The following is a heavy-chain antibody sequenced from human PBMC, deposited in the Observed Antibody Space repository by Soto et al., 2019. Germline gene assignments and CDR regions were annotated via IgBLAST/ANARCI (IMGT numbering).Heavy chain of an antibody. D-gene: IGHD3-9*01. CDR3: AKLPQYDILTGYLSYFDY. CDR1: GFTFSSYA. J-gene: IGHJ4*02. CDR2: FRGDGTGA. V-gene: IGHV3-23*01. Sequence: LRLSCAASGFTFSSYAMSWVRQAPGKGLEWVSAFRGDGTGAHYADSVKGRFTISRDNSKNTLYLHMNSLRAEDTAVYYCAKLPQYDILTGYLSYFDYWGQGTLVTVSS.